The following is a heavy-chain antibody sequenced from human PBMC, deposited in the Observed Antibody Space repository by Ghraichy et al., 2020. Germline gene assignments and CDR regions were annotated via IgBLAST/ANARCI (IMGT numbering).Heavy chain of an antibody. V-gene: IGHV1-58*01. CDR3: AADPTENYVYNYYYGMDV. CDR1: GFTFTRSA. CDR2: IVVGSDNT. Sequence: SVKVSCKASGFTFTRSAVQWVRQARGQRLEWMGWIVVGSDNTRYAQKFQGRVTITRDMSTSTAYMELSSLTSEDTAVYYCAADPTENYVYNYYYGMDVWGQGTTVTVSS. D-gene: IGHD1-7*01. J-gene: IGHJ6*02.